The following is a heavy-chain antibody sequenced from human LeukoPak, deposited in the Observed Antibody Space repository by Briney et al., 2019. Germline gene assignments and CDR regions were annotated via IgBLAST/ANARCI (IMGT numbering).Heavy chain of an antibody. CDR3: ASRRISSSWYYLDY. CDR2: IYYSGST. D-gene: IGHD6-13*01. Sequence: SETLSLTCTVSGGSISSSSYYWGWIRQPPGKGLEWIGSIYYSGSTYYNPSLKSRVTISVDTSKNQFSLKLSSVTAADAAVYYCASRRISSSWYYLDYWGQGTLVTVSS. J-gene: IGHJ4*02. V-gene: IGHV4-39*07. CDR1: GGSISSSSYY.